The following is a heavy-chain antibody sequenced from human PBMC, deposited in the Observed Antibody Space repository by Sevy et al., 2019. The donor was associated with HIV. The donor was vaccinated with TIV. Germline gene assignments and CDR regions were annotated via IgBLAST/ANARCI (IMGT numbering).Heavy chain of an antibody. D-gene: IGHD5-18*01. J-gene: IGHJ3*02. CDR2: QYYSGST. CDR1: GGSISSSSYY. CDR3: ARHPGGIQLGAFDI. Sequence: SETLSLTCTVSGGSISSSSYYWGWIRQPPGKGLEWIGSQYYSGSTYYNPSLKSRVTITVDTSKNQFSQKVSSVTAADTAVYYCARHPGGIQLGAFDIWGQGTMVTVSS. V-gene: IGHV4-39*01.